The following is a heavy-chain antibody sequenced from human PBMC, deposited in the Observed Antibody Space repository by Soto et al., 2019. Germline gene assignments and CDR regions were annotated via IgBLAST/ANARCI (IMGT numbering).Heavy chain of an antibody. V-gene: IGHV1-18*01. J-gene: IGHJ4*02. Sequence: QVQLVQSAGEVKKPGASVKVSCKASGYSFTSYGISWVRRAPGQGLEWMGWISPYNGHTQFVERFQGRVTMTTDTSTKTAYMELRNLRSDDTAHYYCAKGNWGHVAAFHFDWWGQGTLVTVSS. CDR3: AKGNWGHVAAFHFDW. CDR2: ISPYNGHT. CDR1: GYSFTSYG. D-gene: IGHD6-19*01.